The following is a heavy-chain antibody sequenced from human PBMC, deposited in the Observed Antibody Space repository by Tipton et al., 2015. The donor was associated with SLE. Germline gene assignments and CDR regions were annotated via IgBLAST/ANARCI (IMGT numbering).Heavy chain of an antibody. Sequence: TLSLTCAVYGGSFSGYYWSWIRQPPGKGPEWIGYIYYSGSTYYNPSLKSRVTISVDTSKNQFSLKLSSVTAADTAVYYCASRVGGYYYMDVWGKGTTVTVSS. V-gene: IGHV4-34*09. CDR1: GGSFSGYY. CDR3: ASRVGGYYYMDV. J-gene: IGHJ6*03. CDR2: IYYSGST.